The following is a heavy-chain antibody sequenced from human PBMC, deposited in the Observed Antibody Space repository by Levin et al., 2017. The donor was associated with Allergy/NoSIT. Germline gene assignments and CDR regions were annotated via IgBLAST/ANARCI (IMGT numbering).Heavy chain of an antibody. CDR1: GFTFSNYW. J-gene: IGHJ6*02. Sequence: GGSLRLSCAASGFTFSNYWTHWVRQAPGKGLVWVSRISSDESSKLYADPVKGRFTVSRDNAKNTLYLQMNSLRAEDTATYYCARAAAGTRNVLESWGQGTTVTVS. D-gene: IGHD6-13*01. CDR2: ISSDESSK. CDR3: ARAAAGTRNVLES. V-gene: IGHV3-74*01.